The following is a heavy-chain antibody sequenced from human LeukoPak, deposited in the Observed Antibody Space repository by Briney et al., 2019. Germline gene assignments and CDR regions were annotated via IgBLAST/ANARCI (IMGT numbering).Heavy chain of an antibody. D-gene: IGHD3-10*01. Sequence: PSETLSLTCTVSGGSISSGGYYWSWIRQHPGKGLEWIGYIYYSGSTYYNPSLKSRVTISVDTSKNQFSLKLSSVTAADTAVYYCARDSGRFDVFDIWGQGTMVTVSS. CDR3: ARDSGRFDVFDI. J-gene: IGHJ3*02. V-gene: IGHV4-31*03. CDR1: GGSISSGGYY. CDR2: IYYSGST.